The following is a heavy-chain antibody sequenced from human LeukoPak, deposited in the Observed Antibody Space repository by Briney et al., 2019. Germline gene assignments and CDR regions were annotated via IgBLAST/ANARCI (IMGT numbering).Heavy chain of an antibody. CDR2: ISGSGGST. CDR1: EFTFSAYN. V-gene: IGHV3-23*01. CDR3: AKGRAVAGTVPHGYFDY. D-gene: IGHD6-19*01. J-gene: IGHJ4*02. Sequence: GGSLRLSCAASEFTFSAYNMNWVRQAPGRGLEWVSAISGSGGSTYYADSVKGRFTISRDNSKNTLYLQMNSLRAEDTAVYYCAKGRAVAGTVPHGYFDYWGQGTLVTVSS.